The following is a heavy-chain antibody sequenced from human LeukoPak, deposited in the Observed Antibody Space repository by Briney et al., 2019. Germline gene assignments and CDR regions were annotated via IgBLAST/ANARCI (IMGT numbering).Heavy chain of an antibody. J-gene: IGHJ6*02. D-gene: IGHD3-9*01. V-gene: IGHV4-59*12. CDR2: IYYSGST. CDR1: GGSISSYY. Sequence: SETLSLTCTVSGGSISSYYWSWIRQPPGKGLEWIGYIYYSGSTNYNPSLKSRVTISVDTSKNQFSLKLSSVTAADTAVYYCARERAHYDILTGPAPYYGMDVWGQGTTVTVSS. CDR3: ARERAHYDILTGPAPYYGMDV.